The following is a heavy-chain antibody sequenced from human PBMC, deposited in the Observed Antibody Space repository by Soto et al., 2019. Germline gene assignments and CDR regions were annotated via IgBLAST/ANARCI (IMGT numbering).Heavy chain of an antibody. V-gene: IGHV3-30-3*01. J-gene: IGHJ4*02. CDR1: GFTFSSYA. CDR3: ARDRGYSYASLRFDY. Sequence: QVQLVESGGGVVQPGRSQRLSCAASGFTFSSYAMHWVRQAPGKGLEWVAAIPYDGSNKYYADSVKGRFTISRDNSKNTLYLQVTSLTAEDTAVYYCARDRGYSYASLRFDYWGQGTPVTVSS. D-gene: IGHD5-18*01. CDR2: IPYDGSNK.